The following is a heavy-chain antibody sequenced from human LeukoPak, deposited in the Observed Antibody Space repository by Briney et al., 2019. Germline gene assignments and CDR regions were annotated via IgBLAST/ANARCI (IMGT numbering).Heavy chain of an antibody. D-gene: IGHD3-3*01. CDR3: TRASRKRFGDTDGRANFGVVAPGWFDP. CDR1: GLSLNTRS. V-gene: IGHV3-21*01. CDR2: LSSSNTYI. J-gene: IGHJ5*02. Sequence: MPGGSLRLSCAASGLSLNTRSINWVRQAPGKGLEWVACLSSSNTYIYYAESVKGRFTISRDNAKNSVSLQMNGLRVEDTAVYYCTRASRKRFGDTDGRANFGVVAPGWFDPWGQGTLVTVSS.